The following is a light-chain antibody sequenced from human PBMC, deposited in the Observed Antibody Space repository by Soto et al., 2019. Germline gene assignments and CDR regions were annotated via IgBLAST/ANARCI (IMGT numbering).Light chain of an antibody. Sequence: DIHMTRSPSSLSASVGYMFTITCQASQDISNFLNWYQQKPGKAPNLLIYDASNLETGVPSRFSGSGSGTDFTFTISSLKPEDIATYYCRQYDDLPPTFGQGTRLEIK. J-gene: IGKJ5*01. CDR2: DAS. CDR3: RQYDDLPPT. CDR1: QDISNF. V-gene: IGKV1-33*01.